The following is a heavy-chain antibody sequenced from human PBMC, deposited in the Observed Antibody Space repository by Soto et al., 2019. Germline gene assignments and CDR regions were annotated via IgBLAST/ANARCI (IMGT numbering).Heavy chain of an antibody. D-gene: IGHD6-25*01. Sequence: GESLKISCQRSGYTFSNFWIAWVRQLPGKGLEWMGIIYPGDYETRYSPSFHGKVTISADRSIGTAYLQWSSLEASDSAFYFCARSPRSGPYFDYWGQGALVTVSS. CDR3: ARSPRSGPYFDY. CDR2: IYPGDYET. CDR1: GYTFSNFW. V-gene: IGHV5-51*01. J-gene: IGHJ4*02.